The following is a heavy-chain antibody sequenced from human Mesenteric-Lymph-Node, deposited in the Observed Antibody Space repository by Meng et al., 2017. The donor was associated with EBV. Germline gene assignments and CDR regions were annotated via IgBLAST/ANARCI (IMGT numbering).Heavy chain of an antibody. V-gene: IGHV3-30-3*01. CDR2: MSSDGSNK. J-gene: IGHJ4*02. Sequence: QVQLVVCGGGVVQLGSSLRLSCAASGFTFSSYVMHWVRPPPGKGLQWLGVMSSDGSNKFYADSVKGRFTISRDNSKNTLYLQMNSLRTEDTALYYCASEGLAVSGELDYWGQGTLVTVSS. D-gene: IGHD6-19*01. CDR3: ASEGLAVSGELDY. CDR1: GFTFSSYV.